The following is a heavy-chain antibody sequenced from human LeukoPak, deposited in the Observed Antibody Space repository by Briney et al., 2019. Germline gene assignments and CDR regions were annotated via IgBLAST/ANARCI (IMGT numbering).Heavy chain of an antibody. CDR3: ARAGTAARLGMGFGS. V-gene: IGHV3-23*01. CDR1: GFTFSSYA. Sequence: GGSLRLSCAASGFTFSSYAMNWVRQAPGKGLEWISSISGSGDNTYYADSVKGRFTISRDNSKNTLYLQMNSLRAEDTAIYYCARAGTAARLGMGFGSWGLGTLVTVSS. J-gene: IGHJ4*02. CDR2: ISGSGDNT. D-gene: IGHD6-6*01.